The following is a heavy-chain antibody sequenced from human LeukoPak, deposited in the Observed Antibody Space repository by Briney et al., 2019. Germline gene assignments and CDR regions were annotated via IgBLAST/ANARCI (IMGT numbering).Heavy chain of an antibody. D-gene: IGHD6-6*01. Sequence: QAGGSLRLSCAASGFTFSTYGMHWVRQAPGKGLEWVAFIRYDGNNKYYADSVKGRFTISRDNSKNTLYLQMNSLRAEDTAVYYCAKDPGAVRPYYYYMDVWGKGTTVTVSS. J-gene: IGHJ6*03. CDR2: IRYDGNNK. CDR1: GFTFSTYG. V-gene: IGHV3-30*02. CDR3: AKDPGAVRPYYYYMDV.